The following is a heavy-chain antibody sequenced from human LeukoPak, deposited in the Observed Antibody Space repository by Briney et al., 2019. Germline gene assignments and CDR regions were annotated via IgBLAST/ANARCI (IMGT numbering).Heavy chain of an antibody. CDR1: GGSFSGYY. CDR2: INHSGST. D-gene: IGHD1-20*01. CDR3: AREGVGGYNWKIRDRYMDV. J-gene: IGHJ6*03. V-gene: IGHV4-34*01. Sequence: PSETLSLTCAAYGGSFSGYYWSWIRQPPGKGLEWIGEINHSGSTNYNPSLKSRVTISVDTSKNQFSLKLSSVTAADTAVYYCAREGVGGYNWKIRDRYMDVWGKGTTATVSS.